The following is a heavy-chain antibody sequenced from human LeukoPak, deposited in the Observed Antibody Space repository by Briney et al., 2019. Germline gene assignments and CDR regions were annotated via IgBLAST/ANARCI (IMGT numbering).Heavy chain of an antibody. V-gene: IGHV1-2*02. J-gene: IGHJ4*02. CDR1: GYTFTGYY. Sequence: ASVKVSCKASGYTFTGYYMRWVRQAPGQGLEWMGWINPNSGGTNYAQKFQGRVTMTRDTSISTAYMEPSRLRSDDTAVYYCASSRGYSGYEPFDYWGQGTLVTVSS. CDR3: ASSRGYSGYEPFDY. D-gene: IGHD5-12*01. CDR2: INPNSGGT.